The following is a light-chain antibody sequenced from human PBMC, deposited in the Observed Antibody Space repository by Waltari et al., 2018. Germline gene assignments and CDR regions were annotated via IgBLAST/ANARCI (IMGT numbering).Light chain of an antibody. Sequence: DIQMTQSPSSLSASVGDRVTITCRASQSIGPYVNWYQQKPGKAPNVLIYAASTLQRGVPSRFSGTGSGTDFTRTISSLQPEDFATYYCQQSDNFPRTFGQGTKVEIK. CDR1: QSIGPY. J-gene: IGKJ1*01. CDR2: AAS. CDR3: QQSDNFPRT. V-gene: IGKV1-39*01.